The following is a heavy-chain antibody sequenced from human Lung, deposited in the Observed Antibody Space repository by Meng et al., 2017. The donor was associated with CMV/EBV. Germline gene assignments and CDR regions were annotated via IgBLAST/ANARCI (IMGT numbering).Heavy chain of an antibody. V-gene: IGHV3-23*01. CDR3: AKDKIFGVTLDY. D-gene: IGHD3-3*01. CDR1: GFTFSSYA. Sequence: GESLKISCAASGFTFSSYAMSWVRQAPGKGLEWVSAISGSGGSTYYADSVKGRFTISRDNSKNTLYLQMNSLRAEDTAVYYCAKDKIFGVTLDYWGQGTLVTGSS. J-gene: IGHJ4*02. CDR2: ISGSGGST.